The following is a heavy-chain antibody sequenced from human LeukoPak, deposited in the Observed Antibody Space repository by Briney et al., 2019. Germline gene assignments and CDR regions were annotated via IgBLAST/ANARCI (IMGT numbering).Heavy chain of an antibody. CDR2: IYSGGST. D-gene: IGHD4-17*01. CDR1: GFTVSSYY. J-gene: IGHJ4*02. CDR3: ARDPDYGDPY. Sequence: PGGSLRLSCAASGFTVSSYYMSWIRQAPGKGLEWVAVIYSGGSTYYADSVKGRFTISRDNTKNSVYLQMTSLRPDDTAVYYCARDPDYGDPYWGQGTLVTVSS. V-gene: IGHV3-53*01.